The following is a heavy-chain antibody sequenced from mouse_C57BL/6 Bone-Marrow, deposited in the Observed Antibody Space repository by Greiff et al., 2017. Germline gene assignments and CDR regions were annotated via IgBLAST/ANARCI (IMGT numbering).Heavy chain of an antibody. D-gene: IGHD4-1*01. CDR2: IDPENGDT. J-gene: IGHJ1*03. V-gene: IGHV14-4*01. CDR1: GFNIKDDY. CDR3: TRLGLFYWYFDV. Sequence: EVHLVESGAELVRPGASVKLSCTASGFNIKDDYMHWVKQRPEQGLEWMGWIDPENGDTEYASKFQGKATITADTSSNTAYLQLSSLTSEDTAVYYCTRLGLFYWYFDVWGTGTTVTVSS.